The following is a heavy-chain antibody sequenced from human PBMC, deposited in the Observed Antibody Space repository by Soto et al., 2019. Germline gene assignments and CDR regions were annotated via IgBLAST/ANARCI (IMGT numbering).Heavy chain of an antibody. D-gene: IGHD1-1*01. J-gene: IGHJ4*02. CDR1: GGSFSGYY. V-gene: IGHV4-34*01. Sequence: PSETLSLTCAVYGGSFSGYYWSWIRQPPGKGLEWIGEINHSGSTNYNPSLKSRVTISVDTSKNQFSLKLSSVTAADTAVYYCARGVNLRGVLYFDYWGQGTLVTVSS. CDR3: ARGVNLRGVLYFDY. CDR2: INHSGST.